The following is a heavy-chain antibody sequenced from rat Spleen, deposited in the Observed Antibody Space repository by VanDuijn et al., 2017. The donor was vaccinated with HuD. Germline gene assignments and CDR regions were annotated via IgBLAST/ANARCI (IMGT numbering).Heavy chain of an antibody. V-gene: IGHV5-31*01. CDR1: GFSFNLYW. CDR2: IIYDGTRT. Sequence: EVQLVESGGGLVQPGRSLKLSCVASGFSFNLYWMTWIRQAPGKGLEWVATIIYDGTRTHYRDSVKGRFTISRDNAKNTQYLQMDSLGSEDTATYYCARVTTALITTGVMDAWGQGASVTVSP. CDR3: ARVTTALITTGVMDA. D-gene: IGHD1-1*01. J-gene: IGHJ4*01.